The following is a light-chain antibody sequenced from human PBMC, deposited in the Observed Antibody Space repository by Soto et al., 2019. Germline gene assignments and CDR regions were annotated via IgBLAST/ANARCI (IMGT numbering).Light chain of an antibody. V-gene: IGKV1-33*01. CDR1: QDIGHD. CDR3: QQYDSRPPT. CDR2: DAS. Sequence: DIQLTQSPPSLSASVGDRVTMTCQASQDIGHDLNWYRQEAGKAPKLLIYDASILEPGVPSRFRGSGSGTDFTFTISSLQPEDIATYYCQQYDSRPPTFGPGTKVDMK. J-gene: IGKJ3*01.